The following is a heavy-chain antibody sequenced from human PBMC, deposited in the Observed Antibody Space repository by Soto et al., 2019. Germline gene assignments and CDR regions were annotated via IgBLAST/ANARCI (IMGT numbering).Heavy chain of an antibody. Sequence: PRRSLRGSCAASGFTFSSYAMHWVRQAPGKGLEWVAVIWYDGSKIYYADSVKGRFTISRDNSKNTLYLQMNSLRAEDTAVYYCARRSHQYGAEYYGLDVWGQGTTVTVSS. CDR3: ARRSHQYGAEYYGLDV. D-gene: IGHD2-2*01. V-gene: IGHV3-33*01. CDR2: IWYDGSKI. CDR1: GFTFSSYA. J-gene: IGHJ6*02.